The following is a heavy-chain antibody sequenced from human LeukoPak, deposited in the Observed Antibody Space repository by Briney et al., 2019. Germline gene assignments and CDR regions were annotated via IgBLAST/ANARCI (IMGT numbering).Heavy chain of an antibody. J-gene: IGHJ6*03. CDR3: ARVVWITMVRGVIITLDYYYYMDV. CDR1: GYSISSGYY. CDR2: IYHSGST. D-gene: IGHD3-10*01. Sequence: SETLSLTCTVSGYSISSGYYWGWIRQPPGKGLEWIGSIYHSGSTYYNPSLKSRVTISVDTSKNQFSLKLSSVTAADTAVDYCARVVWITMVRGVIITLDYYYYMDVWGEGTTVTVSS. V-gene: IGHV4-38-2*02.